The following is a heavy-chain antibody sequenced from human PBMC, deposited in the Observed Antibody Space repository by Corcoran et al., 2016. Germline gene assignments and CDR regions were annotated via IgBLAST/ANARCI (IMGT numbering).Heavy chain of an antibody. CDR1: GYTFTGYY. V-gene: IGHV1-2*02. J-gene: IGHJ6*02. CDR3: ARVEFLEWLDYYYGIDV. Sequence: QVQLVQSGAEVKKPGASVKVSCKASGYTFTGYYMHWVRQAPGQGLEWMGWINPNSGGTNYAQKFQGRVTMTRDTSISTAYMELSRLRSDDTAVYYCARVEFLEWLDYYYGIDVWGQGTTVTVSS. D-gene: IGHD3-3*01. CDR2: INPNSGGT.